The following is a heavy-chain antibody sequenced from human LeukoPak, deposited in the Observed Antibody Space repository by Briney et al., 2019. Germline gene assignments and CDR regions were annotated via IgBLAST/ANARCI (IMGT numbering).Heavy chain of an antibody. CDR3: ARGRASGLWFGESNKRGYYYYYGMDV. CDR2: INPSGGST. V-gene: IGHV1-46*01. Sequence: ASVKVSCKASGYTFSTYYMHWVRQAPGQGLEWVAIINPSGGSTSYAQKFQGRVTMTRDTSTSTVYMELSSLRSEDTAVYYCARGRASGLWFGESNKRGYYYYYGMDVWGQGTTVTVSS. CDR1: GYTFSTYY. D-gene: IGHD3-10*01. J-gene: IGHJ6*02.